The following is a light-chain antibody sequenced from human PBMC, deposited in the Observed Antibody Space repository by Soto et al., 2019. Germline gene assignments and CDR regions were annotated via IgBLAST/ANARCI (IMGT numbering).Light chain of an antibody. CDR2: GAS. Sequence: ETLMTQSPATLSVSPGERATLSCRASQSVNNNLAWYQQKLGQAPRVLIYGASTRATGIPARFTGSGSGTEFILTINSLQSEDSAVYYCQEYNTWPWTFGEGTKWIS. CDR3: QEYNTWPWT. CDR1: QSVNNN. J-gene: IGKJ1*01. V-gene: IGKV3-15*01.